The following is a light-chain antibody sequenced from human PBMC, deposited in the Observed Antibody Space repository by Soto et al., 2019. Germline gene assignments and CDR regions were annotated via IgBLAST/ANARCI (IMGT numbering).Light chain of an antibody. CDR1: SSDVGAYNY. CDR3: SSYAGNDVYV. Sequence: QSALAQPPSAYGSPGQSVTISCTETSSDVGAYNYVSWYQQHPGKAPKLMIYEVSERPSGVPDRFSGSKSGNTASLTVSGLQTEDEADYYCSSYAGNDVYVFGTGTKVTVL. J-gene: IGLJ1*01. V-gene: IGLV2-8*01. CDR2: EVS.